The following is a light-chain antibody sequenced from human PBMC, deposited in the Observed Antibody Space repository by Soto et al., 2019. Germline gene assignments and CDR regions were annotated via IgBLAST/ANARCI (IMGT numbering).Light chain of an antibody. CDR3: QQYGSSRWT. CDR1: QSVSSNY. CDR2: GAS. J-gene: IGKJ1*01. V-gene: IGKV3-20*01. Sequence: EIVLTQSPGTLSLSPGERVTLSCRASQSVSSNYLAWYQQNPGQAPRLLIYGASSRTTGIPDRFSGSGSGTDFTLTISRLEPEDFGVYYCQQYGSSRWTFGQGTKVEIK.